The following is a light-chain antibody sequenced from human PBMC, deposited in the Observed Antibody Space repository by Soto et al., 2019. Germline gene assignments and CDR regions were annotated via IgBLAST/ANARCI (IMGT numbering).Light chain of an antibody. Sequence: PXARXXXSCRASQRLSSNLAWYQQRPGQAPRLLIYGASIRATDIPARFIGSGSGTEFTLTISSLQSEDFAVYYCQQYINWPRTFGQGTKV. CDR1: QRLSSN. V-gene: IGKV3-15*01. CDR2: GAS. CDR3: QQYINWPRT. J-gene: IGKJ1*01.